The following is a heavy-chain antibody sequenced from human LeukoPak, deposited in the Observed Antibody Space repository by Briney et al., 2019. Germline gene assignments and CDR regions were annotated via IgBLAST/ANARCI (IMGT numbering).Heavy chain of an antibody. CDR2: LSGSGSRT. D-gene: IGHD1-26*01. CDR3: AKVCSGSYLFYFDS. V-gene: IGHV3-23*01. CDR1: GFTFSSYA. Sequence: PGGSLRVSCAASGFTFSSYAMSWVRRAPGKGLEWVSSLSGSGSRTHYANSVKGRFTISRDNSKDTLYLQMNSLRAEDTAVYYCAKVCSGSYLFYFDSWGQGTLVIVSS. J-gene: IGHJ4*02.